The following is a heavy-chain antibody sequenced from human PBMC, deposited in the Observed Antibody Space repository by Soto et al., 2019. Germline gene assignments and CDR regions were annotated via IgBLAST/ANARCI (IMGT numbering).Heavy chain of an antibody. CDR2: ISAYNGNT. V-gene: IGHV1-18*01. CDR1: GYTFTSYG. D-gene: IGHD3-9*01. Sequence: ASVKVSCKASGYTFTSYGISWVRQAPGQGLEWMGWISAYNGNTNYAQKLQGRVTMTTDTSTSTAYMELRSLRSDDTAVCYCARSGGEVLRYFDWTYAFDIWGQGTMVIVSS. J-gene: IGHJ3*02. CDR3: ARSGGEVLRYFDWTYAFDI.